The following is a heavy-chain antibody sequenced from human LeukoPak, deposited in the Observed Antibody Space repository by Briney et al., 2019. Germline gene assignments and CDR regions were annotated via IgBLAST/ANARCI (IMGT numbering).Heavy chain of an antibody. V-gene: IGHV3-23*01. CDR1: GFTFSSYA. J-gene: IGHJ5*02. CDR3: ATSPTFDP. Sequence: GGSLRLSCAASGFTFSSYAMSWVRQAPGKGLEWVSAISGSADNTYYADSVKGRFTISRDNSKNTLYLQMSNLRAEDTAVYYCATSPTFDPWGQGTLVTVSS. CDR2: ISGSADNT.